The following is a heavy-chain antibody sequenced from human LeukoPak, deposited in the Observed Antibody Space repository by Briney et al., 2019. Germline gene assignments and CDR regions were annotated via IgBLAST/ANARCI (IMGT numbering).Heavy chain of an antibody. J-gene: IGHJ6*03. Sequence: GGSLRLSCEASGFTFTSSAMAWVRLSPGKGLEWVSSISGSGETIHSADSVKGRFSISRDNSKNTLYLQMNSLRAEDTAVYYCANSGDTAKYYYCYYMDVWGKGTTVTVSS. D-gene: IGHD5-18*01. CDR2: ISGSGETI. CDR3: ANSGDTAKYYYCYYMDV. V-gene: IGHV3-23*01. CDR1: GFTFTSSA.